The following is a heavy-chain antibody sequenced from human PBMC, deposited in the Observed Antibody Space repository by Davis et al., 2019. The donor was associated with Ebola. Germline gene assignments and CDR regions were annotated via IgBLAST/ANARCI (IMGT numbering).Heavy chain of an antibody. Sequence: ASVKVSCKASGYTFTSYYMHWVRQAPGQGLEWMGIINPSGGSTSYAQKFQGRVTMTRDTSTSTVYMELSSLRSEDTAVYYCARGDCSSTSCYAVGFDYWGQGTLVTVSS. CDR3: ARGDCSSTSCYAVGFDY. D-gene: IGHD2-2*01. CDR1: GYTFTSYY. CDR2: INPSGGST. V-gene: IGHV1-46*01. J-gene: IGHJ4*02.